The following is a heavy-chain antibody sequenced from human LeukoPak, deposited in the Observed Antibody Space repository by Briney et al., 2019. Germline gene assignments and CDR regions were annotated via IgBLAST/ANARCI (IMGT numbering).Heavy chain of an antibody. V-gene: IGHV3-53*01. Sequence: GSLGLSCAASGFTVSSNYMSWVRQAPGKGLEWVSVIYSGGSTYYADSVKGRFTISRDNSKNTLYLQMNSLRAEDTAVYYCTTMGLPYYFDYWGQGTLVTVSS. D-gene: IGHD3-10*01. CDR3: TTMGLPYYFDY. CDR2: IYSGGST. J-gene: IGHJ4*02. CDR1: GFTVSSNY.